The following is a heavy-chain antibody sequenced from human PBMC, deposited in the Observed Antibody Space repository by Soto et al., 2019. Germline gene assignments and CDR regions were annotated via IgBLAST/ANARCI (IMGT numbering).Heavy chain of an antibody. CDR1: GFTFDDYA. CDR2: ISWNSGSI. CDR3: SRVLVAGAAGAD. D-gene: IGHD6-25*01. V-gene: IGHV3-9*01. J-gene: IGHJ4*02. Sequence: GGSLRLSCAASGFTFDDYAMHWVRQAPGKGLEWVSGISWNSGSIGYADPVKGRFTISRDNAKNSLYLQMNSLRAEDTAVYYFSRVLVAGAAGADWDQGTLVTVSS.